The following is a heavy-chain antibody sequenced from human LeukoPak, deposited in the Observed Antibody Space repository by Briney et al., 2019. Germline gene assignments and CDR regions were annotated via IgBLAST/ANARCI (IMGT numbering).Heavy chain of an antibody. V-gene: IGHV3-53*01. D-gene: IGHD2-21*02. J-gene: IGHJ6*04. CDR2: IYSGGST. Sequence: GGSLRLSCAASGFTVSSNYMSWVRQAPGKGLEWVSVIYSGGSTYCADSVKGRFTISRDNSKNTLYLQMNSLRAEDTAVYYCARDPLLPLHGMDVWGKGTTVTVSS. CDR3: ARDPLLPLHGMDV. CDR1: GFTVSSNY.